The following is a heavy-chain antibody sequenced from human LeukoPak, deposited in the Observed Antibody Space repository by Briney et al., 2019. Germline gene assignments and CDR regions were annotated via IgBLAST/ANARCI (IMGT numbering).Heavy chain of an antibody. CDR2: ISYSGST. CDR3: ARQGYDILTGYIDAFDI. J-gene: IGHJ3*02. CDR1: GGSISSYY. D-gene: IGHD3-9*01. V-gene: IGHV4-59*08. Sequence: SETLSLTCTVSGGSISSYYWSWIRQPPGKGLEWIGYISYSGSTNYNPSLKSRVTISIDTSKNQFSLKLRSVTAADTAIYYCARQGYDILTGYIDAFDIWGQGTMVTVS.